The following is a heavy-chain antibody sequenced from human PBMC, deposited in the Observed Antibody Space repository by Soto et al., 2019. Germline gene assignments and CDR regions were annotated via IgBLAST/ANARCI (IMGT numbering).Heavy chain of an antibody. Sequence: QVQLVESGGGVVQPGRSLRLSCAPSGFTFSSYAKHWVRQAPGKGLEWVAVISFDGTNKYYADSVKGRFTISRDNSKDTLYLQINSLRAEDTAVYYCAKDFRYSYGGRYYYYYGMDVWGQGTTVTVSS. D-gene: IGHD5-18*01. CDR1: GFTFSSYA. V-gene: IGHV3-30*18. CDR3: AKDFRYSYGGRYYYYYGMDV. J-gene: IGHJ6*02. CDR2: ISFDGTNK.